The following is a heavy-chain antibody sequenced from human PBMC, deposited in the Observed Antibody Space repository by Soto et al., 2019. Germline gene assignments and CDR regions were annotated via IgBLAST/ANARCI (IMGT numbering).Heavy chain of an antibody. CDR1: GYSFTDYD. V-gene: IGHV1-46*01. CDR3: ARSTGGNFGKIIEGSNGFAP. Sequence: ASVTVSCKTSGYSFTDYDINWVRQAPGQGLEWMGVINPHGGSTKYAQKFQGRITMTRDTSRSTVYMELSSLRSDDTAIYYCARSTGGNFGKIIEGSNGFAPGGQRPLFT. CDR2: INPHGGST. J-gene: IGHJ5*02. D-gene: IGHD3-3*01.